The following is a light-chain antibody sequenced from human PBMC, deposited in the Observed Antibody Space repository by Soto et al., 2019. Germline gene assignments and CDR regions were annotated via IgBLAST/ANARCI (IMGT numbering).Light chain of an antibody. Sequence: EIVLTQSPGTLSLSPGERATLSCRAGQSVSSSFLAWYQQKPGQAPRLLIYAASSRATGIPDRFSGSGSGTDFTLTINRLEPEDFAVYYCKQYGSSPITFGQGTRLEIK. CDR3: KQYGSSPIT. CDR2: AAS. J-gene: IGKJ5*01. V-gene: IGKV3-20*01. CDR1: QSVSSSF.